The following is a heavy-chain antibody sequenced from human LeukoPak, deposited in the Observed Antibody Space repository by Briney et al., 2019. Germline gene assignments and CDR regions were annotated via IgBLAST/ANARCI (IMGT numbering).Heavy chain of an antibody. J-gene: IGHJ4*02. V-gene: IGHV3-21*01. CDR1: GFTFSSYS. CDR2: ISSSSSYI. Sequence: AGGSLRLSCAASGFTFSSYSMNWVRQAPGKGLEWVSSISSSSSYIYYADSVKGRFTISRDNAKNSLYLQMNSLRAEDTAVYYCARGGYSFGLALWYWGQGTLVTVSS. D-gene: IGHD5-18*01. CDR3: ARGGYSFGLALWY.